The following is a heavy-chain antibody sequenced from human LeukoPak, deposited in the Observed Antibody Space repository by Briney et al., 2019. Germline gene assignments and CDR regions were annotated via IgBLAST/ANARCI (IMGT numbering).Heavy chain of an antibody. Sequence: PSETLSLTCAVYGGSFSGYYWSWIRQPPGKGLEWIGEINHSGSTNYNPSLESRVTISVDTSKNQFSLKLSSVTAADTAVYYCASPNYYDSSGYWAFDYWGQGTLVTVSS. D-gene: IGHD3-22*01. V-gene: IGHV4-34*01. CDR1: GGSFSGYY. J-gene: IGHJ4*02. CDR2: INHSGST. CDR3: ASPNYYDSSGYWAFDY.